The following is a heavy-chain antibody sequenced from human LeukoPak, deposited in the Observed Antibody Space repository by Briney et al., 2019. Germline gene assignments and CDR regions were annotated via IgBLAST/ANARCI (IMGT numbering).Heavy chain of an antibody. V-gene: IGHV3-21*01. CDR3: ARDVDGWSYYNAFDY. D-gene: IGHD1-26*01. CDR1: GFTFSSYS. CDR2: ISSSSSYI. J-gene: IGHJ4*02. Sequence: GGSLRLSCAASGFTFSSYSMNWVRQAPEKGLEWVSSISSSSSYIYYADSVKGRFTISRDNAKNSLYLQMNSLRAEDTAVYYCARDVDGWSYYNAFDYWGQGTLVTVSS.